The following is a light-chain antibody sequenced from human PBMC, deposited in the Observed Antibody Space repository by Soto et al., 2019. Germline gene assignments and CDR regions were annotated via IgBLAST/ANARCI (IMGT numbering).Light chain of an antibody. CDR1: QGIRSD. J-gene: IGKJ4*01. V-gene: IGKV1-17*01. CDR2: GAS. Sequence: DVQMTQSPSSLSASVGDRVTITCRASQGIRSDLGWYQQKPGKAPKRLIYGASSLQSGVPSRFSGSGSGTEFTLTITTLQPEDFATYYCLQHNSYPLTFGVGTKVEMK. CDR3: LQHNSYPLT.